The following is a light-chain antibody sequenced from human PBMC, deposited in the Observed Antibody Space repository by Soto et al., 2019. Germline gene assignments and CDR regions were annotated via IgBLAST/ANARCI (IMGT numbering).Light chain of an antibody. CDR3: QQYGSSPVT. CDR2: DAS. CDR1: QSVRSSY. J-gene: IGKJ3*01. Sequence: EIVLTQSPATLSLSPGERATLSCGASQSVRSSYVAWFQQKPGLAPRLLIYDASSRATGIPDRFRGSGSGTDFTLTISGLEPEDFAVYYCQQYGSSPVTFGPGTKVDIK. V-gene: IGKV3D-20*01.